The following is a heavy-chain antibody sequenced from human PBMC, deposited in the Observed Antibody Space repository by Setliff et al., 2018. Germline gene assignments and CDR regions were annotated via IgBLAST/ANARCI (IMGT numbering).Heavy chain of an antibody. Sequence: SETLSLTCTVSGGSISGYYWSWIRQPPEKGLEWIGSIYHSGSTYYNPSLKSRVTISVDTSKNQFSLKLSSVTAADTALYYCTVYNTGSSKDHYWGQGTPVTVS. CDR2: IYHSGST. CDR3: TVYNTGSSKDHY. CDR1: GGSISGYY. V-gene: IGHV4-59*04. J-gene: IGHJ4*02. D-gene: IGHD2-8*02.